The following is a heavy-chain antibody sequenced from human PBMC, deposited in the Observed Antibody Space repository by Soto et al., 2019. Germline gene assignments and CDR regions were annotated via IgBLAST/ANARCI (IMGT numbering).Heavy chain of an antibody. V-gene: IGHV3-74*01. Sequence: GGSLRLSCAASGFTFSSYVMHWVRQAPGKGLVWVSRINSDGSSTSYADSVKGRFTISRDNAKNTLYLQMNSLRAEDTAVYYCASRRGYSGYGSGDAFDIWGQGTMVTVSS. D-gene: IGHD5-12*01. CDR3: ASRRGYSGYGSGDAFDI. J-gene: IGHJ3*02. CDR2: INSDGSST. CDR1: GFTFSSYV.